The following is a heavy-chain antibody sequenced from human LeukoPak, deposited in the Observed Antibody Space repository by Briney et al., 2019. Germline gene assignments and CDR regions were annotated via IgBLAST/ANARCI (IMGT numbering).Heavy chain of an antibody. J-gene: IGHJ4*02. CDR2: ISAYNGNT. CDR3: ASYDILTGYYRFDY. Sequence: ASVKVSCTASGYTFTSYGISWVRQAPGQGLEWMGWISAYNGNTNYAQKLQGRVTMTTDTSTSTAYMELRSLRSDDTAVYYCASYDILTGYYRFDYWGQGTLVTVSS. D-gene: IGHD3-9*01. CDR1: GYTFTSYG. V-gene: IGHV1-18*01.